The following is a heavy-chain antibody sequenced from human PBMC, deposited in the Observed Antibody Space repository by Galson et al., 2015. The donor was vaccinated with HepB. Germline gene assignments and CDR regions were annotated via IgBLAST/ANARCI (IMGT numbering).Heavy chain of an antibody. D-gene: IGHD3-22*01. CDR3: AKFSADYYDSSGYEYYFDY. Sequence: SLRLSCAASRFTSSSYGMHWVRQAPGKGLEWVAVISYDGSNKYYADSVKGRFTISRDNSKNTLYLQMNSLRAEDTAVYYCAKFSADYYDSSGYEYYFDYWGQGTLVTVSS. J-gene: IGHJ4*02. CDR2: ISYDGSNK. CDR1: RFTSSSYG. V-gene: IGHV3-30*18.